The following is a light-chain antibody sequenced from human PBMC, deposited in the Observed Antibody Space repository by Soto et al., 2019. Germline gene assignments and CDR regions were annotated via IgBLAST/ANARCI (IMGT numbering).Light chain of an antibody. CDR2: WAS. CDR1: QNINGY. CDR3: QPSSAYPLT. J-gene: IGKJ4*01. Sequence: DIQLTQSPSTLSASVGDRVTITCRASQNINGYLAWYQQKPGKAPKLLIYWASSLISGVPSRFAGGESGTEFTLTISSLQPDDFATYYCQPSSAYPLTFGGGT. V-gene: IGKV1-5*03.